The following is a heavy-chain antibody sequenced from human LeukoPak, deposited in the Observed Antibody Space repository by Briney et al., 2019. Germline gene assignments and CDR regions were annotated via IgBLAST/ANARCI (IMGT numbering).Heavy chain of an antibody. CDR2: INPNSGGA. J-gene: IGHJ4*02. Sequence: GASVKVSCKASGYTFTAYSIHWVRQAPGQGLEWMGWINPNSGGAKYAQKFQGRVTMTRDTSISTAYMELSRLRSDDTAVYYCARVKPAANWSQGTLVTVSS. CDR1: GYTFTAYS. D-gene: IGHD2-2*01. CDR3: ARVKPAAN. V-gene: IGHV1-2*02.